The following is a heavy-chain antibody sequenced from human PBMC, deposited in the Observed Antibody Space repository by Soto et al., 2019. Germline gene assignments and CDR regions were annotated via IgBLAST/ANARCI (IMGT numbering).Heavy chain of an antibody. CDR2: ISYDSTKT. D-gene: IGHD3-10*01. J-gene: IGHJ6*02. CDR1: GFTFNSYG. Sequence: QVQLVESGGGVVQPGRSLRLSCAASGFTFNSYGMHWVRQGPGNGLEWVAFISYDSTKTYYADSVKGRFTISRDNSNTALYVQLNSLSGEDTVVYYWAITRRALAVFHFFSWDVWGRGTTFTVSS. V-gene: IGHV3-30*03. CDR3: AITRRALAVFHFFSWDV.